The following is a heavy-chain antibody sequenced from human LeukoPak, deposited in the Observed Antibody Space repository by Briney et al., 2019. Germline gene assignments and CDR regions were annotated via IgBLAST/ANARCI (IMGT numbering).Heavy chain of an antibody. D-gene: IGHD2-8*02. CDR1: GFSFSDSA. J-gene: IGHJ4*02. CDR2: VGVTNDYV. Sequence: GGSLRLSCAASGFSFSDSAMHWVRQAPGKGLEWVSGVGVTNDYVAYADSVKGRFSISRDNAKNSLCLQMNSLRAEDTALYHCVKASTEYCTGGKCYRPFDFWGQGALVTVSS. CDR3: VKASTEYCTGGKCYRPFDF. V-gene: IGHV3-9*01.